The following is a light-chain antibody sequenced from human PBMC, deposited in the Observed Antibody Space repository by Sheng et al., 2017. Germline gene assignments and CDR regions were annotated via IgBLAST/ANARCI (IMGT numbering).Light chain of an antibody. CDR1: QSVSYNY. V-gene: IGKV3-20*01. J-gene: IGKJ3*01. CDR2: GAS. Sequence: EIVLTQSPGTLSLSPGERATLSCRASQSVSYNYLAWYQQKPGQAPRLLIYGASNRASGIPDRFSGSGSGTDFTLTISRLEPEDFGVYYCQQFGISPPTFAFGPGTKVDIK. CDR3: QQFGISPPTFA.